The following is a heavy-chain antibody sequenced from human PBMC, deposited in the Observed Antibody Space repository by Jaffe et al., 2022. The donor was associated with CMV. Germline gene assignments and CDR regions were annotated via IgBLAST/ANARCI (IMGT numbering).Heavy chain of an antibody. Sequence: EVQLVESGGGLVQPGGSLKLSCEGSGFSFSGSDWHWLRRASGRGLEWVGRISVKGNTYATAYAASVKGRFTLSRDDSKNTAYLQMDSLKIEDTAVYYCTSYRVARPMVYGMDVWGQGTTVIVSS. D-gene: IGHD3-10*01. V-gene: IGHV3-73*02. J-gene: IGHJ6*02. CDR1: GFSFSGSD. CDR2: ISVKGNTYAT. CDR3: TSYRVARPMVYGMDV.